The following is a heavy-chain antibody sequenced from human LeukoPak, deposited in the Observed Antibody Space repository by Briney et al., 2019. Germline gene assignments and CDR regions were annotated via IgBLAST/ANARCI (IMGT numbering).Heavy chain of an antibody. D-gene: IGHD5-18*01. J-gene: IGHJ4*02. CDR3: ARQGIYSYGYFDY. CDR1: GGSISSSNW. V-gene: IGHV4-4*02. CDR2: IYHSGST. Sequence: SGTLSLTCAVSGGSISSSNWWSWVRQPPGKGLEWIGEIYHSGSTNYNPSLKSRVTISVDTSKNQFSLKLSSVTAADTAVYYCARQGIYSYGYFDYWGQGTLVTVSS.